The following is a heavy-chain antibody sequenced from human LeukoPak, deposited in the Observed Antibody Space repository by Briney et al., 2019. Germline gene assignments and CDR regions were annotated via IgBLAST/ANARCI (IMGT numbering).Heavy chain of an antibody. CDR1: GGSISSYY. CDR2: IYYSGST. D-gene: IGHD5-18*01. V-gene: IGHV4-59*01. Sequence: SETLSLTCTVSGGSISSYYWSWIRQPPGKGLEWIGYIYYSGSTNYNPSLKSRVTISVDTPKNQFSLKLSSVTAADTAVYYCARVRGYSYGHFNYFDYWGQGTLVTVSS. J-gene: IGHJ4*02. CDR3: ARVRGYSYGHFNYFDY.